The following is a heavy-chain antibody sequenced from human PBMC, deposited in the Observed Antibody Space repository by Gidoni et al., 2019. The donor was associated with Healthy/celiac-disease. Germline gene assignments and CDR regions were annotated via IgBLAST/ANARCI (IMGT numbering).Heavy chain of an antibody. CDR1: GFTFGDYA. D-gene: IGHD4-17*01. Sequence: VQLVESGGGLVQPGRSLRLSCTASGFTFGDYAMSWVRQAPGKGLEWVGFIRSKAYGGTTEYAASVKGRFTISRDDSKSIAYLQMNSLKTEDTAVYYCTRDGVFVYGDHPVAGGYFDYWGQGTLVTVSS. CDR2: IRSKAYGGTT. V-gene: IGHV3-49*04. J-gene: IGHJ4*02. CDR3: TRDGVFVYGDHPVAGGYFDY.